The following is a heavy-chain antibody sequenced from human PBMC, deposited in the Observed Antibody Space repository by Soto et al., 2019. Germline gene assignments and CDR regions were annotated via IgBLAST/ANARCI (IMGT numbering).Heavy chain of an antibody. J-gene: IGHJ4*02. V-gene: IGHV3-48*02. Sequence: EVQLEESGGALVQPGGSLRLSCAASGFTFKTYNMNWVRQAPGKGLEWVSYIGTSGTPVYYADSVKGRFTISRDNAKDSLFRPMHSLRDEDTALYFCARDPSPDSSGWYCFDYWGQGTLVTVSS. D-gene: IGHD6-19*01. CDR2: IGTSGTPV. CDR3: ARDPSPDSSGWYCFDY. CDR1: GFTFKTYN.